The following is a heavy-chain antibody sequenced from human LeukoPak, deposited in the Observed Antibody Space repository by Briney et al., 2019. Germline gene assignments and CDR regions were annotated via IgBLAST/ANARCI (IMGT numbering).Heavy chain of an antibody. D-gene: IGHD3-9*01. V-gene: IGHV1-8*01. J-gene: IGHJ5*02. CDR1: GYTFTSYD. CDR2: MNPNSGNT. Sequence: GASVKVSCKASGYTFTSYDINWVRQATGQGLEWMGWMNPNSGNTGYAQKFQGRVTMTTDTSTSTAYMELRSLRSEDTAVYYCARDARYFEWLFYNWFDPWGQGTLVTVSS. CDR3: ARDARYFEWLFYNWFDP.